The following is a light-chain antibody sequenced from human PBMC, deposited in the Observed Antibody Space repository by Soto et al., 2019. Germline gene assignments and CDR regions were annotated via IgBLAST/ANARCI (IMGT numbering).Light chain of an antibody. CDR1: QSVISNY. J-gene: IGKJ1*01. Sequence: EVVLTQSPGTVSLSPGERVTLSCRASQSVISNYLAWYQQRPGQAPRLLIYAASSRATSIPDRFSGSGSGTDFTLRISSLEPEDFAVYYCQQYGSSLTWTFGQGTKVEMK. CDR3: QQYGSSLTWT. CDR2: AAS. V-gene: IGKV3-20*01.